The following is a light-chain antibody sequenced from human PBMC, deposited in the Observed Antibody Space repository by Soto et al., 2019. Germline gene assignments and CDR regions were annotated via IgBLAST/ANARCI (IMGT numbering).Light chain of an antibody. CDR3: QQFSSNLFT. CDR1: QSVLDMSNNKNC. V-gene: IGKV4-1*01. CDR2: WAS. Sequence: DIVMTQSPDSLAVSLGERATINCKSSQSVLDMSNNKNCSAWFQQKPGQPPKLLIYWASTRESGVPDRFTGSGSGTDFTLTISSLQAEDVAVYYCQQFSSNLFTFGPGTKVDIK. J-gene: IGKJ3*01.